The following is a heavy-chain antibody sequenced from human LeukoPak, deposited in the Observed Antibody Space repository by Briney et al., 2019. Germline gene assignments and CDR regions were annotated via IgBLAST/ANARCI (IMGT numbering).Heavy chain of an antibody. J-gene: IGHJ3*02. Sequence: GGSLRLSCAASGFTFSSYAMSWVRQAPGKGLEWVSAISGSGGSTYYADSVKGRLTISRDNSKNTLYLQMNSLRAEDTAVYYCAKGYDFWSGYYHDDAFDIWGQGTMVTVSS. D-gene: IGHD3-3*01. CDR1: GFTFSSYA. CDR2: ISGSGGST. CDR3: AKGYDFWSGYYHDDAFDI. V-gene: IGHV3-23*01.